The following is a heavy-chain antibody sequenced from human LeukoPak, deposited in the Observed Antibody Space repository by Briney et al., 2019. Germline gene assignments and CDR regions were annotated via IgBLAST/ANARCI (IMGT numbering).Heavy chain of an antibody. Sequence: SETLSLTCTVSGGSISSSSYYWGWIRQPPGKGLEWIGSIYYSGSTYYNPSLMSRVTISVDTSKNQFSLKLSSVTAADTAVYYCARKQYCTNGVCYGYYFDYWGQGTLVTVSS. CDR3: ARKQYCTNGVCYGYYFDY. D-gene: IGHD2-8*01. J-gene: IGHJ4*02. V-gene: IGHV4-39*01. CDR2: IYYSGST. CDR1: GGSISSSSYY.